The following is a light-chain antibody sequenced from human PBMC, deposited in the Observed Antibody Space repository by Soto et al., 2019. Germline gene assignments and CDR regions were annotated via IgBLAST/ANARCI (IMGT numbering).Light chain of an antibody. Sequence: EIVLTQSPGTLSLSPGERATLSCRASQSVSSSYLAWYQQKPGQAPRPLIYGASSRAIGIPDRFRGSGSGREFTLIISRLEPEGLEVYCCQQCGGSPWTFGQGTKVEIK. V-gene: IGKV3-20*01. CDR1: QSVSSSY. J-gene: IGKJ1*01. CDR3: QQCGGSPWT. CDR2: GAS.